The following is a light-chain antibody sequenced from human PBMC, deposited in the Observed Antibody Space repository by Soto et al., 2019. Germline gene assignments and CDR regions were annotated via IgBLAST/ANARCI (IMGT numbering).Light chain of an antibody. CDR2: AAS. Sequence: DLQLTQSPSFLSASVGDRVTITCRASQGINSYLAWYQQKPGKVPKLLIYAASTLQSGVPSRFSGSGSGTEFTLTISSLQPEDFATYYCQQINSYPITFGQGTRLEIK. CDR1: QGINSY. CDR3: QQINSYPIT. J-gene: IGKJ5*01. V-gene: IGKV1-9*01.